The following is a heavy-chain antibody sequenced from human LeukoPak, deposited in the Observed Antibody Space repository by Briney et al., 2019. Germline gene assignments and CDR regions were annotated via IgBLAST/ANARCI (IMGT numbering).Heavy chain of an antibody. D-gene: IGHD2-2*01. CDR3: ARDLKGQYQDAFDI. CDR1: GFTFSSFA. Sequence: GGSLRLSCAASGFTFSSFAMHWARQAQGKGLDWGANIKQDGSEKYYVDSVKGRFTISRDNAKNSLYLQMNSLRPEDTAVYYCARDLKGQYQDAFDIWGQGTMVTVSS. V-gene: IGHV3-7*01. CDR2: IKQDGSEK. J-gene: IGHJ3*02.